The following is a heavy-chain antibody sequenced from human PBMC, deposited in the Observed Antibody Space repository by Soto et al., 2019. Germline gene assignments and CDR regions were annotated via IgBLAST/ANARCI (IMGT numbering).Heavy chain of an antibody. CDR2: IYYSGST. Sequence: PSETLSLTCTVSGGSVSSGSYYWSWIRQPPGKGLECVGYIYYSGSTNYNPSLKSRVTISVDRSKNQFSLKLSSVTAADTAVYYCARGQVVAAQHWGQGTLVTVSS. CDR1: GGSVSSGSYY. J-gene: IGHJ4*02. CDR3: ARGQVVAAQH. D-gene: IGHD2-15*01. V-gene: IGHV4-61*01.